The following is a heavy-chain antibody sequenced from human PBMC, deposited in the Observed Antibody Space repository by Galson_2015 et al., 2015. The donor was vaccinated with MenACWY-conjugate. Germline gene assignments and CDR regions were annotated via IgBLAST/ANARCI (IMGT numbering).Heavy chain of an antibody. D-gene: IGHD2/OR15-2a*01. CDR3: IRGRQNLVY. Sequence: SMRLSCAASGFTFGDYGVNWVRQAPGKGLEWVGFVRSKAYGETTQYAASVRGRFTISRDDSKTIAYLQMNSLKTEDTAVYYCIRGRQNLVYWGQGTLVTVSS. J-gene: IGHJ4*02. CDR1: GFTFGDYG. CDR2: VRSKAYGETT. V-gene: IGHV3-49*04.